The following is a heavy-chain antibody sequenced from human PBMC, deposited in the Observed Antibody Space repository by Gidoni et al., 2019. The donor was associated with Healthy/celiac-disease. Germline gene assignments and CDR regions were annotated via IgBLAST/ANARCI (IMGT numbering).Heavy chain of an antibody. J-gene: IGHJ5*02. V-gene: IGHV4-59*01. D-gene: IGHD6-13*01. CDR1: GGSISSYY. CDR3: ARSLAAAGSWFDP. CDR2: IYYSGST. Sequence: QVQLQESGPGLVKPSETLSLTCTVSGGSISSYYWSWIRQPPGKGLEWIGYIYYSGSTNYNPSLKSRVTISVDTSKNQFSLKLSSVTAADTAVYYCARSLAAAGSWFDPWGQGTLVTVSS.